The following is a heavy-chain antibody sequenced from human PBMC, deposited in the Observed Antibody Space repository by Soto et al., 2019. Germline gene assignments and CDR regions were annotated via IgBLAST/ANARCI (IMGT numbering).Heavy chain of an antibody. Sequence: ASVKVSCKASGYTFTSYGISWVRQAPGQGLEWMGWISAYNGNTNYAQKLQGRVTMTTDTSTSTAYMELRSLRSDDTAVYYCARARYSSGWYGLGSLDYWGQGTLVTVSS. CDR2: ISAYNGNT. J-gene: IGHJ4*02. CDR3: ARARYSSGWYGLGSLDY. CDR1: GYTFTSYG. D-gene: IGHD6-19*01. V-gene: IGHV1-18*01.